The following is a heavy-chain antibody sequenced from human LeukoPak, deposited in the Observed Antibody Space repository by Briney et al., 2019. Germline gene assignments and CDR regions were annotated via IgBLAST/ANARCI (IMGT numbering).Heavy chain of an antibody. D-gene: IGHD3-10*01. CDR2: IVVGSGNT. J-gene: IGHJ3*02. CDR3: AADGRGRASGSYYINDAFDI. Sequence: GTSVKVSCKASGFTFTSSAMQWVRQARGQRLEWIGWIVVGSGNTNYAQKFQERVTITRDMSTSTAYMELSSLRSEDTAVHYCAADGRGRASGSYYINDAFDIWGQGTMVTVSS. V-gene: IGHV1-58*02. CDR1: GFTFTSSA.